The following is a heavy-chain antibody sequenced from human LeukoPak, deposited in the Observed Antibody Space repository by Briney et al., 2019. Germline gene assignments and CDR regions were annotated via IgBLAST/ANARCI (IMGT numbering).Heavy chain of an antibody. CDR3: ARGTTIAAPGTGGWFDP. J-gene: IGHJ5*02. D-gene: IGHD6-13*01. Sequence: SETLSLTCTVSGGSISTGIYYWSWIRQPAGKGLEWIGRTYTSGSTNYNPSLKSRVSISVDTSKNQFSLKLNSVTAADTAVYYCARGTTIAAPGTGGWFDPWGQGTLVTVSS. V-gene: IGHV4-61*02. CDR2: TYTSGST. CDR1: GGSISTGIYY.